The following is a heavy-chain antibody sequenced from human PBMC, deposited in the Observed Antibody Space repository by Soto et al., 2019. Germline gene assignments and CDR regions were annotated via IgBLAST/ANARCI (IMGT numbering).Heavy chain of an antibody. D-gene: IGHD4-17*01. V-gene: IGHV1-2*04. CDR3: ASGGSTVTREFDY. CDR2: INPNSGDT. CDR1: GYTFTGFY. Sequence: QVQLVQSGAEVKKPGASVKVSCKASGYTFTGFYMHWVRQAPGQGLEWMGWINPNSGDTEYAQNFQGWVTLTRDTSIGTAYMELNRLKSDDTAVYYCASGGSTVTREFDYWGQGTLVSVSS. J-gene: IGHJ4*02.